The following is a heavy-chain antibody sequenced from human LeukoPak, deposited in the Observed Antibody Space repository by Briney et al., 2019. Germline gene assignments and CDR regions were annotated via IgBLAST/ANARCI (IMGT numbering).Heavy chain of an antibody. Sequence: PGGSLRLSCAASGFTFDDYTMHWVRQAPGKGLEWVSGISWNSGIIGYADSVKGRFTISRDNAKNSLYLQMNSLRVEDTALYYCAKDKYYGSGSELDYWGQGTLVTVSS. CDR3: AKDKYYGSGSELDY. J-gene: IGHJ4*02. D-gene: IGHD3-10*01. CDR1: GFTFDDYT. CDR2: ISWNSGII. V-gene: IGHV3-9*01.